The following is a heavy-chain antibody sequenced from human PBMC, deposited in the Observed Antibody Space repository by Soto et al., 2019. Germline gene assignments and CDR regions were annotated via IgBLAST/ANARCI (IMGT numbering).Heavy chain of an antibody. CDR1: GFTFSNAW. Sequence: EVQLVESGGGLLKPGGSLRLSCAASGFTFSNAWMSWVRQAPGKGLEWVGRIKNKTDGGTTDYAAPVKGRFTISRDDSKTTLYLQMNSLTTEDTDVYSCTPGGRGYWGQGTLVTVSS. J-gene: IGHJ4*02. V-gene: IGHV3-15*01. D-gene: IGHD1-26*01. CDR3: TPGGRGY. CDR2: IKNKTDGGTT.